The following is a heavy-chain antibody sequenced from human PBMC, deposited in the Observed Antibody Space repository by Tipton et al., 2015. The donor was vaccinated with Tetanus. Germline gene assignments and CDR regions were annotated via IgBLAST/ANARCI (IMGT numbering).Heavy chain of an antibody. Sequence: SLRLSCAASGLSFSDYFMGWVRQAPGEGLEWVALVAYDGNNKYYADSVKGRFTISRDNSKDTLYLQMNSLRPEDTAVYYCARDGFYYGSGSYYRAFWGQGTLVTVSP. CDR1: GLSFSDYF. J-gene: IGHJ4*02. CDR2: VAYDGNNK. V-gene: IGHV3-30-3*01. CDR3: ARDGFYYGSGSYYRAF. D-gene: IGHD3-10*01.